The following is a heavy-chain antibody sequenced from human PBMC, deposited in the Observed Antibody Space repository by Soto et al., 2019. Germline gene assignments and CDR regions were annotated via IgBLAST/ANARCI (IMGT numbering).Heavy chain of an antibody. D-gene: IGHD3-9*01. CDR3: ARKLEASIRHVEWFSYKWFDP. CDR1: GDSLSGYA. V-gene: IGHV4-34*01. J-gene: IGHJ5*02. CDR2: ITFRGVT. Sequence: SETLSLTCDVHGDSLSGYAWSWIRQPPGKGLEWIGEITFRGVTNYHPSLKSRLSMSVDTSKNRISLNVSSVTAADTALYFCARKLEASIRHVEWFSYKWFDPWGPGTMVTVYS.